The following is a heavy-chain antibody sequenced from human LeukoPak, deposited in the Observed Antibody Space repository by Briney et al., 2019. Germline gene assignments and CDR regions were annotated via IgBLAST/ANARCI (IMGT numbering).Heavy chain of an antibody. J-gene: IGHJ5*02. Sequence: GGSLRLSCAASGFTFSSYWMHWVRQAPGKGLEWVSRINSDGSSTNYADSVKGRFTISRDNAKNTLYLQMNSLRAEDTAVYYCARDGGCSSTSCYSSWFDPWGQGTLVTVSS. D-gene: IGHD2-2*02. V-gene: IGHV3-74*01. CDR3: ARDGGCSSTSCYSSWFDP. CDR2: INSDGSST. CDR1: GFTFSSYW.